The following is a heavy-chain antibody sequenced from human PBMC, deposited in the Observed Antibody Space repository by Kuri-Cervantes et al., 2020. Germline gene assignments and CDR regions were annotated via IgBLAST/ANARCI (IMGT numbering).Heavy chain of an antibody. J-gene: IGHJ4*02. D-gene: IGHD3-10*01. CDR2: ISWNSGSI. Sequence: SLKISCAASGFTFSSYAMHWVRQATGKGLEWVSGISWNSGSIGYADSVKGRFTISRDNAKNSLYLQMNSLRAEDTALYYCAKDVGGGSGSYYYFDYWGQGTLVTVSS. V-gene: IGHV3-9*01. CDR1: GFTFSSYA. CDR3: AKDVGGGSGSYYYFDY.